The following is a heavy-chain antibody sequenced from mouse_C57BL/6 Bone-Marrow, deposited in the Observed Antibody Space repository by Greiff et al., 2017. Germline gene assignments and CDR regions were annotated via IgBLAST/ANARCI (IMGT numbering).Heavy chain of an antibody. Sequence: VQLKQSGAELVRPGASVKLSCTASGFNIKDYYMHWVKQRPEQGLEWIGRIDPEDGDTEYAPKFQGKATMTADTSSHTAYLQLSSLTSEDTAVYYCTTPFTTVVATRAYWGQGTLVTVSA. D-gene: IGHD1-1*01. V-gene: IGHV14-1*01. J-gene: IGHJ3*01. CDR2: IDPEDGDT. CDR3: TTPFTTVVATRAY. CDR1: GFNIKDYY.